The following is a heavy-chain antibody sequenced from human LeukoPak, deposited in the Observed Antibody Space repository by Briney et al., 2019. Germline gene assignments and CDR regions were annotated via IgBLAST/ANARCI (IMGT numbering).Heavy chain of an antibody. CDR2: ITGSGGST. CDR3: AKMTYYYDSSGYYPNAFDI. Sequence: GASLRLSCAASGFTFSSYAMSWVRQAPGKGLEWVSAITGSGGSTYYADSVKGRFTISRDNSKNTLYLQMNSLRAEDTAVYYCAKMTYYYDSSGYYPNAFDIWGQGTMVPVSS. D-gene: IGHD3-22*01. CDR1: GFTFSSYA. J-gene: IGHJ3*02. V-gene: IGHV3-23*01.